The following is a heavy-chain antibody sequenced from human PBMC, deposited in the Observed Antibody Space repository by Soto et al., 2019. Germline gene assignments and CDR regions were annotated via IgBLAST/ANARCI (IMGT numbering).Heavy chain of an antibody. CDR3: AREPRYCRGGSCSITGDAFDI. CDR2: ISNRGDT. J-gene: IGHJ3*02. V-gene: IGHV3-66*01. Sequence: ARSLRLCCTASGVIVSDASMTWVRQAPGKGLEWVSVISNRGDTHYADSVRGRFSLSRDIADNTLHLQMNNLRVEDTAVYYCAREPRYCRGGSCSITGDAFDIWGQGT. CDR1: GVIVSDAS. D-gene: IGHD2-15*01.